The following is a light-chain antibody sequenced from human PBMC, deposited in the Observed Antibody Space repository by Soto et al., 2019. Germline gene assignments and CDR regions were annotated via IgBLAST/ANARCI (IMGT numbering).Light chain of an antibody. CDR2: AAS. J-gene: IGKJ1*01. CDR3: HQYDSSPWT. V-gene: IGKV3-20*01. CDR1: RSVSSSY. Sequence: DIVWTQSPGTLSLSPGDRATLACRASRSVSSSYLAGYQQKPGQPPKLLIYAASSRATGIPDRFSGSGSGTDFTLTISRLEPEDFAVYYCHQYDSSPWTFGQGTKVDI.